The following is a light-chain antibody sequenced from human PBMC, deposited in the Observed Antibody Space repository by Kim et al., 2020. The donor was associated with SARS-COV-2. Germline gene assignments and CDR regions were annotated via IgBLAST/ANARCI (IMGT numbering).Light chain of an antibody. CDR2: YDS. J-gene: IGLJ3*02. V-gene: IGLV3-21*04. CDR1: NLGSNS. CDR3: QLWDSSSDPVV. Sequence: APGKTARITRRGNNLGSNSVHWYQQQPGQAPVLVIYYDSDRPSGIPERFSGSNSGNTATLTISRVEAGDEADYYCQLWDSSSDPVVFGGGTKLTVL.